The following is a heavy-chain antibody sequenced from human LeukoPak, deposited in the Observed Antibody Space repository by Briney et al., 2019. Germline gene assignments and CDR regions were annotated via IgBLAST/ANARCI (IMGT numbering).Heavy chain of an antibody. J-gene: IGHJ5*02. CDR1: GGTFSSYA. CDR2: IIPIFGTA. CDR3: ARGPTDSKRITIFGVVIASAVASINWFDP. D-gene: IGHD3-3*01. V-gene: IGHV1-69*13. Sequence: GASVKVSCKASGGTFSSYAISWVRQAPGQGLEWMGGIIPIFGTANYAQNVQGRVTITADDSTSSAYIELSSLRSEDTAVYYCARGPTDSKRITIFGVVIASAVASINWFDPWGQGTLVTVSS.